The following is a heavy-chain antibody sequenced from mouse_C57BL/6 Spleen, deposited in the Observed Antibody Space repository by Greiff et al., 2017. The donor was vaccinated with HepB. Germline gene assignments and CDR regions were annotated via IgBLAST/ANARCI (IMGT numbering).Heavy chain of an antibody. V-gene: IGHV1-50*01. D-gene: IGHD1-1*01. CDR3: ARFRLGGSSYGAMDY. Sequence: QVQLQQPGTELVKPGASVKLSCKASGYTFTSYWMQWVKQRPGQGLEWIGEIDPSDSYTNYNQKFKGKATLTVDTSSSTAYMQLSSLTSEDSAVYYCARFRLGGSSYGAMDYWGQGTSVTVSS. CDR2: IDPSDSYT. CDR1: GYTFTSYW. J-gene: IGHJ4*01.